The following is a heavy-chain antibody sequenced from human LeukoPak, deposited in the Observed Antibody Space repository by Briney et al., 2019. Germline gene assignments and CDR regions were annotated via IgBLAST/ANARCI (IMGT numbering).Heavy chain of an antibody. Sequence: ASVKVSCKASGYTFTGYYMHWVRQAPGQGLEWMGWINPNSGGTNYAQKFQGRVIMTRDTSISTAYMELSRLRSDDTAVYYCARVVRGVISLDYWGQGTLVTVSS. CDR3: ARVVRGVISLDY. CDR1: GYTFTGYY. J-gene: IGHJ4*02. D-gene: IGHD3-10*02. V-gene: IGHV1-2*02. CDR2: INPNSGGT.